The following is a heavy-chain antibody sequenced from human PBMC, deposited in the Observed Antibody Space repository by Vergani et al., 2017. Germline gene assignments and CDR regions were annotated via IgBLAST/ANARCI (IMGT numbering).Heavy chain of an antibody. D-gene: IGHD1-1*01. J-gene: IGHJ1*01. CDR2: ISYDGTQK. CDR1: GFTSSHYG. CDR3: ATKSXGTSGCQKGYFGE. Sequence: QVHLVESGGGVVQPGRSLRLSCVVSGFTSSHYGMHWVRQAPGKGLEWVAVISYDGTQKYYADSVKGRFTISRDNSKSTLYLQMNSLKTEDTAVYYCATKSXGTSGCQKGYFGEWGQGTLVTVSS. V-gene: IGHV3-30*03.